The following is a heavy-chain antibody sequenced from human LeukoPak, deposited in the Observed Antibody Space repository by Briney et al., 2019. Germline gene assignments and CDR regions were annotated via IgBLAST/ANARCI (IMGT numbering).Heavy chain of an antibody. Sequence: PGRSLRLSCAASGFTFDDYATHWVRQAPGKGLEWVSGISWNSGSIGYADSVKGRFTISRDNAKNSLYLQMNSLRAEDTALYYCAAEAVAEIDWGQGTLVTVSS. V-gene: IGHV3-9*01. J-gene: IGHJ4*02. CDR3: AAEAVAEID. CDR1: GFTFDDYA. D-gene: IGHD6-19*01. CDR2: ISWNSGSI.